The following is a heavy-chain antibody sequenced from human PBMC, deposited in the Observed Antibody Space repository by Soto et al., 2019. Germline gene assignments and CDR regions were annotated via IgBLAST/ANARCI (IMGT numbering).Heavy chain of an antibody. CDR3: ARALVTTPPRTFDY. V-gene: IGHV3-66*01. CDR2: IHGGGNT. J-gene: IGHJ4*02. Sequence: GGSLRLSCAVSGFTVSSTYMNWVRQATGKGLEWVSVIHGGGNTFYADSVKGRFTISRDNSKNTVYLQMSSLRGEDTAVYFCARALVTTPPRTFDYWGQGTLVTVSS. CDR1: GFTVSSTY. D-gene: IGHD2-21*02.